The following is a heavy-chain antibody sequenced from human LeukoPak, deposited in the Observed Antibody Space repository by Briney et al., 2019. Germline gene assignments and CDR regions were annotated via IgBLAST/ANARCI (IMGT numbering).Heavy chain of an antibody. Sequence: PGESLQISCQGSGYNFTNYWIGWVRQMPGKGLEWMGIIYPGDSDTRYSPSFQGQVTISADKSISTAYLQWSSLKASDTAMYYCARSSTNWFDPWGQGTLVTVSS. J-gene: IGHJ5*02. V-gene: IGHV5-51*01. CDR3: ARSSTNWFDP. CDR2: IYPGDSDT. CDR1: GYNFTNYW. D-gene: IGHD6-13*01.